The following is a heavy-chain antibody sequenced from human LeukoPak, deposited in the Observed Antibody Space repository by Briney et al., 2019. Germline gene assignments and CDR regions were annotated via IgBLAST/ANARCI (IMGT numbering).Heavy chain of an antibody. J-gene: IGHJ4*02. D-gene: IGHD6-13*01. CDR2: IYPFDSDT. V-gene: IGHV5-51*01. CDR1: GYSFINYW. CDR3: ARRAGYSSSWVFDY. Sequence: GEALQISCKGSGYSFINYWIGWGRRMPGKGLEWMGVIYPFDSDTRYSPSFEGQVTISADKYITTAYLQWSGLKASDTAMYYCARRAGYSSSWVFDYWGQGTLVTVSS.